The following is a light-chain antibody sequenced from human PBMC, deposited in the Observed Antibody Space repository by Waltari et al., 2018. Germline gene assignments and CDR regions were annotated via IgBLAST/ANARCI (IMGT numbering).Light chain of an antibody. CDR3: QQTYSSPLT. Sequence: DIQMTQSPSSLSASVGDRVTITCRASQSIGSYLNWWQQKPGKAPKLLSFAASSLQSGVPARFSVSGSGTDFTLTIYGLQPEDCATYYCQQTYSSPLTFGGGTKVEIK. J-gene: IGKJ4*01. CDR1: QSIGSY. CDR2: AAS. V-gene: IGKV1-39*01.